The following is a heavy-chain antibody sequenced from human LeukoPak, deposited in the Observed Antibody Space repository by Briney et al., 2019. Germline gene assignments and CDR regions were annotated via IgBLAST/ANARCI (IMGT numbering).Heavy chain of an antibody. D-gene: IGHD3-10*01. J-gene: IGHJ4*02. V-gene: IGHV3-49*04. CDR1: GFTFGDYA. CDR2: IRSKAYGGTT. Sequence: GRSLRLSCTASGFTFGDYAMSWVPQAPGKGLEWVSFIRSKAYGGTTEYAASVKGRFNISRDDSKSIAYLQMNSLKTEDTAVYYCTRLRPNYGSFDYWGQGTLVTVSS. CDR3: TRLRPNYGSFDY.